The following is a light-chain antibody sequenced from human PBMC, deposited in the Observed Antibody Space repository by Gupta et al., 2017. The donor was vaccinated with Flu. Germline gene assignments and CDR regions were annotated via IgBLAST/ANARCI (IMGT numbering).Light chain of an antibody. Sequence: SSLSASVGDRVTITCRASQSISSYLNWDQKKPGQAPKLLVDRASSLQSGVPSRVSGSGCGTDFTLTIRSRQPEDCASYVCQQSHRTPFCIFGQGTKMEIK. CDR1: QSISSY. CDR2: RAS. CDR3: QQSHRTPFCI. J-gene: IGKJ2*02. V-gene: IGKV1-39*01.